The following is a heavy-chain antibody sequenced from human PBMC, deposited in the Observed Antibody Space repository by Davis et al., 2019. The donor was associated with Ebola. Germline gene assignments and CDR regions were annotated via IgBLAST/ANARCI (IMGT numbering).Heavy chain of an antibody. CDR3: ARAYCSGTNCYAADVCDN. D-gene: IGHD2-2*01. J-gene: IGHJ4*02. CDR1: GYTFSAYY. Sequence: ASVKVSCKASGYTFSAYYVHWVRQAPGQGLEWMGWINPNSGGTNYAQKFQGWVSMTRDTSINTAYMELSRLKFDDTAVYYCARAYCSGTNCYAADVCDNWGQGTMVTVSS. V-gene: IGHV1-2*04. CDR2: INPNSGGT.